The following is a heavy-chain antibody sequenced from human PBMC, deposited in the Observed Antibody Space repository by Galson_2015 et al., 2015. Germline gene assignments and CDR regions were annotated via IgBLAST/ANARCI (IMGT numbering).Heavy chain of an antibody. Sequence: QSGAEVKKPGESLQISCKGSGYSFTSYWIGWVRQMPGKGLEWMGIIYPGDSDTRYSPSFQGQVTISADKSISTAYLQWSSLKASDTAMYYCARHGMYYDILTGEDYWGQGTLVTVSS. V-gene: IGHV5-51*01. CDR1: GYSFTSYW. CDR2: IYPGDSDT. J-gene: IGHJ4*02. CDR3: ARHGMYYDILTGEDY. D-gene: IGHD3-9*01.